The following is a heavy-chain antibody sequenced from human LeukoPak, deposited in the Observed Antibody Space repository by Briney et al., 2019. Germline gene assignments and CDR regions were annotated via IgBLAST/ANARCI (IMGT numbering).Heavy chain of an antibody. CDR1: GGSISSYY. D-gene: IGHD3-10*01. CDR2: IYYSGST. V-gene: IGHV4-59*01. J-gene: IGHJ6*03. CDR3: ARALLWFGEPYYYYMDV. Sequence: MPSETLSLTCTVSGGSISSYYWSWIRQPPGKGLEWIGYIYYSGSTNYNPSLKSRVTISVDTSKNQFSLKLSSVTAADTAVYYCARALLWFGEPYYYYMDVWGKGTTVTVSS.